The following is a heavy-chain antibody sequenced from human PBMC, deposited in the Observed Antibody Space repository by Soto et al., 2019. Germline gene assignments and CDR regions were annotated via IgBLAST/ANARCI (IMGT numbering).Heavy chain of an antibody. CDR3: ARLCQGYCISTSCYSDYYYGMDV. V-gene: IGHV4-39*01. D-gene: IGHD2-2*01. CDR1: GGSISSSSYY. J-gene: IGHJ6*02. CDR2: IYYSGST. Sequence: SETLSLTCTVSGGSISSSSYYWGWIRQPPGKGLEWIGSIYYSGSTYYNQSLKSRVTISVDTSKNQFSLKLSSVTAADTVVYYCARLCQGYCISTSCYSDYYYGMDVWGQGTTVTVSS.